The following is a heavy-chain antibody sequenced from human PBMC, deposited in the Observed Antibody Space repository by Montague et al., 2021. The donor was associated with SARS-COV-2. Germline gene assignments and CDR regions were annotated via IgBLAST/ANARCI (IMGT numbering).Heavy chain of an antibody. CDR1: DGSVISTYPH. Sequence: SETLSLTCSVSDGSVISTYPHWHWVRQSPGRGLEWIGGYLFHIDTADYNASLRSRVTISVDTSKNQFSLTLTSVTAADTDVYYCTRGIDSYKTGYWGQGIQVTVSS. D-gene: IGHD6-13*01. J-gene: IGHJ4*02. V-gene: IGHV4-61*01. CDR2: LFHIDTA. CDR3: TRGIDSYKTGY.